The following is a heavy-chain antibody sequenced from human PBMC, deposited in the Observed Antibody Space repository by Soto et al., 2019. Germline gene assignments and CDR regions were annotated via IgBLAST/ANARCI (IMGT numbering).Heavy chain of an antibody. Sequence: SETLSLTCTVYGGSISSNYWTWIRQPPGKGLEWIGYVYNSGSTNYNPSLKSRVTISEDTSKSQFSLKVNSMTAADTAVYYCARYRREAVAGYTLDNWGQGILVTVFS. V-gene: IGHV4-59*01. CDR2: VYNSGST. CDR1: GGSISSNY. J-gene: IGHJ4*02. CDR3: ARYRREAVAGYTLDN. D-gene: IGHD6-13*01.